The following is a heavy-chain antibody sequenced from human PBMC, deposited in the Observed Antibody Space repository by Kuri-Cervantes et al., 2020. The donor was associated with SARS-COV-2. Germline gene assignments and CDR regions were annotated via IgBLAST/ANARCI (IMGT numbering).Heavy chain of an antibody. CDR1: GFNFSGTD. CDR2: ISHDGKNK. D-gene: IGHD2-21*01. V-gene: IGHV3-30*18. Sequence: GESLKISCAASGFNFSGTDMHWVRQAPGKGLEWVAVISHDGKNKKCIASGKGRFTISGDNSQNTLYLHMKSLRSEDTAMYYCAKDRVGVQDFWGQGTLVTVSS. J-gene: IGHJ4*02. CDR3: AKDRVGVQDF.